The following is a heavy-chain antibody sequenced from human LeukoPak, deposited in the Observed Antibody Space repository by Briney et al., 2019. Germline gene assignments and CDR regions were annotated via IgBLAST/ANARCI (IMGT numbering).Heavy chain of an antibody. CDR3: ASGYTTGILRALRYMDV. D-gene: IGHD4-17*01. Sequence: PSETLSLTCAVYGGSFSGYYWSWIRQPPGKGLEWIGEINHSGSTNYNPSLKSRVTISVDTSKNQFSLKLSSVTAADTAVYYCASGYTTGILRALRYMDVWGKGTTVTVSS. CDR1: GGSFSGYY. CDR2: INHSGST. V-gene: IGHV4-34*01. J-gene: IGHJ6*03.